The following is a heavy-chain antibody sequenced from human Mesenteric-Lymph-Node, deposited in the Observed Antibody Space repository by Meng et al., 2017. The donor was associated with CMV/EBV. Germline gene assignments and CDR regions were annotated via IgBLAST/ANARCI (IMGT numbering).Heavy chain of an antibody. J-gene: IGHJ4*02. CDR3: ARDGYCSGGSCYSDY. CDR1: GFGFTYYN. D-gene: IGHD2-15*01. V-gene: IGHV3-21*06. CDR2: ISHSSDYI. Sequence: GESLKISCTASGFGFTYYNMNWVRQAPGKGLEWVSSISHSSDYIYYADSVKGRFTISRDNARNSLSLQMNSLRAEDTAVYYCARDGYCSGGSCYSDYWGQGTVVTVSS.